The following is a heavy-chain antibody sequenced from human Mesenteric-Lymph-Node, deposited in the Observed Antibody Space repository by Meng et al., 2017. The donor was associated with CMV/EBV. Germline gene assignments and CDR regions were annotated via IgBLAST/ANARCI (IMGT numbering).Heavy chain of an antibody. CDR3: ARDYDFWSGYRD. Sequence: GESLKISCAASGFTVSSNYMSWVRQAPGKGLEWVSIIYTDGTTYYADSVKGRFTISRDNSKKTLYLQVNSLRAEDTAVYYCARDYDFWSGYRDWGQGTLVTVSS. D-gene: IGHD3-3*01. CDR1: GFTVSSNY. V-gene: IGHV3-66*02. J-gene: IGHJ4*02. CDR2: IYTDGTT.